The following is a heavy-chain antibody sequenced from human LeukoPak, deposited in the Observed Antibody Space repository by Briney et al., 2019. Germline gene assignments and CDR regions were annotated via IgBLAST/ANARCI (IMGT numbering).Heavy chain of an antibody. CDR3: ANSHSGSYYVVPYYFDY. D-gene: IGHD1-26*01. CDR2: ISGSGGST. V-gene: IGHV3-23*01. CDR1: GFTFSSYA. Sequence: GGSLRLSCAASGFTFSSYAMSWVRQAPGKGLERVSAISGSGGSTYYADSVKGRFTISRDNSKNTLYLQMNSLRAEDTAVYYCANSHSGSYYVVPYYFDYWGQGTLVTVSS. J-gene: IGHJ4*02.